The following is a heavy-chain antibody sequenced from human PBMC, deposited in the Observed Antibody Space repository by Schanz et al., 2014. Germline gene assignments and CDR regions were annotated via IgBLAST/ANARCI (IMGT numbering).Heavy chain of an antibody. CDR1: GGSIRGYY. Sequence: QVQLQESGPGLVKPSETLSLTCTVSGGSIRGYYCSWIRQPPGKGLEWIGYVHSSGSTNYNSSLKGGVPIPEPTSKNQFSRKLRSVPAADTAVYYCARHLPGGYNNHGWFDPWGQGTLVTVSS. CDR2: VHSSGST. J-gene: IGHJ5*02. D-gene: IGHD4-4*01. CDR3: ARHLPGGYNNHGWFDP. V-gene: IGHV4-59*08.